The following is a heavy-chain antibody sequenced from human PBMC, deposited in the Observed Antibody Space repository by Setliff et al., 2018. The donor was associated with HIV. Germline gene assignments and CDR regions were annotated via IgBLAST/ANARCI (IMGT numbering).Heavy chain of an antibody. V-gene: IGHV4-38-2*01. Sequence: SETLSLTCAVSASSISSDYCWGWIRQPPGKGLEWIGSTHHSGSTYYNPSLNSRVTISVDTSKNHFSLRLRSVTAADTAVYYCARHLLRGYIYIVFDYWGQGTLVTVSS. CDR1: ASSISSDYC. D-gene: IGHD5-18*01. CDR2: THHSGST. J-gene: IGHJ4*02. CDR3: ARHLLRGYIYIVFDY.